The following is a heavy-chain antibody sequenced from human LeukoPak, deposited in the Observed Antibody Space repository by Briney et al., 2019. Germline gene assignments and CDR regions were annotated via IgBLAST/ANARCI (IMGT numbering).Heavy chain of an antibody. V-gene: IGHV4-59*01. CDR3: ARDLLGFEDY. CDR2: IYYSGIT. D-gene: IGHD3-9*01. J-gene: IGHJ4*02. CDR1: GASISSYY. Sequence: SETLSLTCTVSGASISSYYWSWLRQPPGKGLEWIANIYYSGITNHNPSLKSRVTISVDTSKNHFSLKLNSVTAADTAVYYCARDLLGFEDYWGQGTLVTVSS.